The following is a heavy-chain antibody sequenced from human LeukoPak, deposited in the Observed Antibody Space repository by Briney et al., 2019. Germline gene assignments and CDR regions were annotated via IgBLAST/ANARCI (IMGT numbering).Heavy chain of an antibody. CDR3: AREEHGGTFDY. D-gene: IGHD3-16*01. CDR1: GYTFTSYY. J-gene: IGHJ4*02. CDR2: INPSGGSR. V-gene: IGHV1-46*01. Sequence: ASVKLSCKASGYTFTSYYMHWVRQAPGQGLEWMGIINPSGGSRDYAQRFQDRVTMTWVTSTSTVYMELSSLRSEDTAVYYCAREEHGGTFDYWGLGTLVSVSS.